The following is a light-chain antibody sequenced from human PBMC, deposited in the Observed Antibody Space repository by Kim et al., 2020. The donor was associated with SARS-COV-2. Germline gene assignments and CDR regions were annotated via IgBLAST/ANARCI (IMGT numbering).Light chain of an antibody. V-gene: IGKV1-27*01. J-gene: IGKJ1*01. Sequence: DIQMTQSPSSLSASVGDRVTITCRASQGISTFLAWYQHKPGKVPKLLIYGASTLQPGVPSRFSGSGSVTDFTLTINSLQPEDVATYYCQRHNDDLRTFGQGTKVDIK. CDR3: QRHNDDLRT. CDR1: QGISTF. CDR2: GAS.